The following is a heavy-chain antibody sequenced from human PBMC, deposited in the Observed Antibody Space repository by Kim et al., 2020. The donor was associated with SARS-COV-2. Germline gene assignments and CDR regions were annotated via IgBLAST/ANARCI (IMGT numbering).Heavy chain of an antibody. D-gene: IGHD3-22*01. CDR3: ARVLHYDAIGYYRHFDC. CDR2: IKQDGSEK. Sequence: GGSLRLSCAASGFNFTRHWMNWVRQAPGKGLEWVANIKQDGSEKNYVDSVRGRFTISRDNAKNTLYLQMSSLRAEDTAVYFCARVLHYDAIGYYRHFDCWGKETLVTVSS. J-gene: IGHJ4*02. V-gene: IGHV3-7*03. CDR1: GFNFTRHW.